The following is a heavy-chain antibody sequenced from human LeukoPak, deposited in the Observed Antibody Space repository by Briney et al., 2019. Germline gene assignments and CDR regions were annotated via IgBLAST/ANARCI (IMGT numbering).Heavy chain of an antibody. J-gene: IGHJ4*02. D-gene: IGHD1-1*01. Sequence: SETLSLACTVSGYSISSGYYWGWIRQPPGKGLEWIGSICHSGSTYYNPSLKTRVTISVDTSKNQFSLKLSSVTAADTAVYYCARDHNSFFDYWGQGTLVTVSS. CDR1: GYSISSGYY. CDR3: ARDHNSFFDY. CDR2: ICHSGST. V-gene: IGHV4-38-2*02.